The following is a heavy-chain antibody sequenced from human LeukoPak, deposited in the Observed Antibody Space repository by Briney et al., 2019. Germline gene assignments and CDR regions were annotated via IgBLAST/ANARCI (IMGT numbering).Heavy chain of an antibody. J-gene: IGHJ4*02. Sequence: GASVTVSCKASGGTFSSYAISWVRQAPGQGLEWMGRIIPILGIANYAQKFQGRVTITADKSTSTAYMELSSLRSEDTAVYYCAREGLGELAMYGYWGQGTLVTVSS. CDR3: AREGLGELAMYGY. V-gene: IGHV1-69*04. CDR1: GGTFSSYA. CDR2: IIPILGIA. D-gene: IGHD3-16*01.